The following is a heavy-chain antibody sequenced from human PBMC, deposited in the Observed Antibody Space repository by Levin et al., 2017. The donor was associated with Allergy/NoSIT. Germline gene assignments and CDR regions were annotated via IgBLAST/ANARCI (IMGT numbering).Heavy chain of an antibody. Sequence: GESLKISCKASGYTFSSYDMNWVRQATGEGLEWMGWMNPNSGNTGYAQKFQGRVTMTRNTSISTAYMELSSLRSEDTAVYYCARVRGYSYGYYFDYWGQGTLVTVSS. CDR1: GYTFSSYD. V-gene: IGHV1-8*01. CDR3: ARVRGYSYGYYFDY. D-gene: IGHD5-18*01. CDR2: MNPNSGNT. J-gene: IGHJ4*02.